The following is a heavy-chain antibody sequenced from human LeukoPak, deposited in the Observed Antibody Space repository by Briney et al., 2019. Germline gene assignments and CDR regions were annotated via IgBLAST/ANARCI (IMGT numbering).Heavy chain of an antibody. Sequence: GGSLRLSCAASGFTVSSNYMSWVRQAPGKGLEWVSVIYSGGSTYYADSVKGRFTISRDNSKNTLYLQMNSLRAEDTAVYYCARDLMTTARRYYYGMDVWGQGTTVTVSS. CDR2: IYSGGST. CDR3: ARDLMTTARRYYYGMDV. CDR1: GFTVSSNY. V-gene: IGHV3-53*01. J-gene: IGHJ6*02. D-gene: IGHD4-17*01.